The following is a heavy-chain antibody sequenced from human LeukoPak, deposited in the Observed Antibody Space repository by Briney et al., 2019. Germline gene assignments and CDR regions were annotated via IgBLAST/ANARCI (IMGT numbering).Heavy chain of an antibody. Sequence: PGGSLRLSCAASGFTFRSYGMNWVRQAPGKGLEWVSSISSSSSYIYYADSVKGRFTISRDNAKNSLYLQMNSLRAEDTAVYYCARTELLYYFDYWGQGTLVTVSS. D-gene: IGHD1-7*01. V-gene: IGHV3-21*01. CDR2: ISSSSSYI. J-gene: IGHJ4*02. CDR1: GFTFRSYG. CDR3: ARTELLYYFDY.